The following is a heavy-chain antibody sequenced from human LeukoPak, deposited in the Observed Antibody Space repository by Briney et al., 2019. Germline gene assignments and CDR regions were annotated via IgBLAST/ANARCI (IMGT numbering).Heavy chain of an antibody. V-gene: IGHV1-18*01. J-gene: IGHJ4*02. D-gene: IGHD6-13*01. Sequence: ASVKVSCKASGYTFTSYGISWVRQAPGQGLEWMGWISPYNGNTDYSQKLQGRVTMTTDTSTSTAYMELRSLRSDDTAVYYCARDTAVESSSWQLFDYWGQGTLVTVSS. CDR3: ARDTAVESSSWQLFDY. CDR1: GYTFTSYG. CDR2: ISPYNGNT.